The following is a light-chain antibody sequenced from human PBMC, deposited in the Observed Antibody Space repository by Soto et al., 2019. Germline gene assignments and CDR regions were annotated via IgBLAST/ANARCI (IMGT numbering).Light chain of an antibody. CDR3: QQRNNWPLT. Sequence: EIVLTQSPGTLSLSPGDRATLSCRASHSINTSFLAWFQQKPGQAPRLLIYEALNRATGIPARFSGSGSGTDFTLTISSLEPEDFAAYYCQQRNNWPLTFGGGTKVEIK. J-gene: IGKJ4*02. V-gene: IGKV3-11*01. CDR2: EAL. CDR1: HSINTSF.